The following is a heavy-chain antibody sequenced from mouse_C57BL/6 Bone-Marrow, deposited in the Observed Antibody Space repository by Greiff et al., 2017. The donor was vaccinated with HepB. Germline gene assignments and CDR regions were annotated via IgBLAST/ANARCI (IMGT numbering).Heavy chain of an antibody. Sequence: EVMLVESGGGLVQSGRSLRLSCATSGFTFSDFYMEWVRQAPGKGLEWIAASRNKANDYTTEYSASVKGRVIVSRDTSQSILYLQMNALRAEDTAIYYCARDGNDWYFDVWGTGTTVTVSS. D-gene: IGHD2-1*01. CDR2: SRNKANDYTT. J-gene: IGHJ1*03. CDR1: GFTFSDFY. V-gene: IGHV7-1*01. CDR3: ARDGNDWYFDV.